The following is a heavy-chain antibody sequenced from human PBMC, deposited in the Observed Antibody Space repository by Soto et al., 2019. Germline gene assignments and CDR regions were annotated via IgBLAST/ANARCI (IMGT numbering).Heavy chain of an antibody. J-gene: IGHJ4*01. D-gene: IGHD3-22*01. CDR1: GFTFSSYA. V-gene: IGHV3-23*01. CDR3: AKVWGYYDSSGSAGYFDY. CDR2: ISGSGGST. Sequence: EVQLLESGGGLVQPGGSLRLSCAASGFTFSSYAMSWVRQAPGKGLEWVSAISGSGGSTYYADSVKGRFTISRDNSKNTLFLQMNILRAEDKAVYYCAKVWGYYDSSGSAGYFDYWAHGTLVTVSS.